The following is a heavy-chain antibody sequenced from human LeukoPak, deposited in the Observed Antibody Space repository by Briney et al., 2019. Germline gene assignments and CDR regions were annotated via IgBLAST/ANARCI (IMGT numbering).Heavy chain of an antibody. CDR3: ARDRLSSGWYSGFDY. CDR1: GGSISSYY. J-gene: IGHJ4*02. D-gene: IGHD6-19*01. V-gene: IGHV4-59*01. CDR2: IYYSGST. Sequence: SETLSLTCTVSGGSISSYYWSWIRQPPGKGLEWIGYIYYSGSTKYNPSLKSRVTISVDTSKNQFSLKLSSVTAADTAVYYCARDRLSSGWYSGFDYWGQGTLVTVSS.